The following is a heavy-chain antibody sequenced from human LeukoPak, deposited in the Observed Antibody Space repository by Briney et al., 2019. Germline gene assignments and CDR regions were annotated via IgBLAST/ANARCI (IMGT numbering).Heavy chain of an antibody. Sequence: GGSLRLSCAASGFTFSDYYMSWIRQAPGKGLEWVSYISSSGSTIYYADSVKGRFTISRDNAKNSLYLQMNSLRAEDTAVYYCASEYCSGGSYYSEGHYWGQGTLVTVSS. CDR1: GFTFSDYY. V-gene: IGHV3-11*01. D-gene: IGHD2-15*01. CDR2: ISSSGSTI. CDR3: ASEYCSGGSYYSEGHY. J-gene: IGHJ4*02.